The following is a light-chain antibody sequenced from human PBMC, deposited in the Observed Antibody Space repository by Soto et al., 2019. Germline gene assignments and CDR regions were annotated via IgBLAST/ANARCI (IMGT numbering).Light chain of an antibody. V-gene: IGKV1-5*01. J-gene: IGKJ2*01. CDR1: QSISSL. Sequence: DIQMTQSPSTLSASVRDRLTFTCRATQSISSLLAWYQQKPGKAPKLLIYDASSLESGVPSRFSGSGSGTEFTLTISSLHPDDFVTYYCQQYNSYSYNFAHGSKLEIK. CDR3: QQYNSYSYN. CDR2: DAS.